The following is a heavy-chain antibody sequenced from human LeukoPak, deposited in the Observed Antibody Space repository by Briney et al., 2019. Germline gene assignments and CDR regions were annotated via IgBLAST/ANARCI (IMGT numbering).Heavy chain of an antibody. J-gene: IGHJ4*02. V-gene: IGHV1-18*01. CDR3: ARGWPPLGCHGSTSCYEGGFDY. CDR2: ISAYNGNT. D-gene: IGHD2-2*01. Sequence: ASVKVSCKASGYTFTSYDINWVRQAPGQGLEWMGWISAYNGNTNYAQKFQGRVTMTTDTSTSTAYMELRSLRSDDTAVYYCARGWPPLGCHGSTSCYEGGFDYWGQGTLVTVSS. CDR1: GYTFTSYD.